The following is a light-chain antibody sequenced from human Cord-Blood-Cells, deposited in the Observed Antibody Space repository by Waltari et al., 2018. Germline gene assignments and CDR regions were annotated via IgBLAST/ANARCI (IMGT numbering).Light chain of an antibody. Sequence: QSALTQPASVSGSPGQSITISCTGTSSDVGSYNLVSWYQQHPGKAPKLMIYEGSKRPSGVSNRFFGSKSGNTASLTISGLQAEDEADYYCCSYAGSSTYVSGTGTKVTVL. CDR1: SSDVGSYNL. V-gene: IGLV2-23*01. J-gene: IGLJ1*01. CDR3: CSYAGSSTYV. CDR2: EGS.